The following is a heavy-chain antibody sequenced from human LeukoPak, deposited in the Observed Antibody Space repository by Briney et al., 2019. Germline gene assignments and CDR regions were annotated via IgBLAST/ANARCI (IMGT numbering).Heavy chain of an antibody. CDR1: GYTLTDYY. D-gene: IGHD3-22*01. CDR2: INPNSGGT. Sequence: ASVKVSCKASGYTLTDYYMHWVRQAPGQGLEWMGRINPNSGGTNYAQKFQGRVAMTRDTSISTVYMELSRLRSDDTAVYYCARVGYYESSGYYEYWGQGTLVTVSS. J-gene: IGHJ4*02. V-gene: IGHV1-2*06. CDR3: ARVGYYESSGYYEY.